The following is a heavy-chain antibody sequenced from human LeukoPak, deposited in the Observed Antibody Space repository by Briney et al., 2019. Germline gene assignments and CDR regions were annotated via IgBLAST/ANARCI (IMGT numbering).Heavy chain of an antibody. J-gene: IGHJ5*02. CDR1: GGSISGGDYY. V-gene: IGHV4-30-4*01. D-gene: IGHD2-2*01. CDR2: IYYSGST. Sequence: SETLSLTCTVSGGSISGGDYYWSWIRQPPGKGLEWIGYIYYSGSTYYNPSLKSRVTISVDTSKNLFSLKLSSVTAADTAVYYCARTLGYCSSTSCYWIWFDPWGQGTLVTVSS. CDR3: ARTLGYCSSTSCYWIWFDP.